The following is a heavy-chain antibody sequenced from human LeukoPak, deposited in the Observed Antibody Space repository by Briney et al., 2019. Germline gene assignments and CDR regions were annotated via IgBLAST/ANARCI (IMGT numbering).Heavy chain of an antibody. Sequence: ASVKVSCKASGYTFTGYYMHWVRQAPGQGLEWMGWINPNSGNTHYAQKFQDRVTMTRDTSISTAYMELNSLRSDDMAVYYCAREGAAAEDVNWFDPWGQGTLVTVSS. V-gene: IGHV1-2*02. CDR3: AREGAAAEDVNWFDP. J-gene: IGHJ5*02. CDR2: INPNSGNT. CDR1: GYTFTGYY. D-gene: IGHD6-25*01.